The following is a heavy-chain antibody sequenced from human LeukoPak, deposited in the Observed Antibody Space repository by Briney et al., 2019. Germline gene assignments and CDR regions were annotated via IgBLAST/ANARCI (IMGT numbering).Heavy chain of an antibody. J-gene: IGHJ4*02. Sequence: SETLSLTCTVSDGPISSSSYYWGWIRQPPGKGLEWIGSIYHSGNTYYNPSLKSRVTISVDMSKNQFSLKLSSVTAADTAVYSCAREAFGSGWTLFDYWGQGTLVTVSS. V-gene: IGHV4-39*07. CDR3: AREAFGSGWTLFDY. CDR2: IYHSGNT. D-gene: IGHD6-19*01. CDR1: DGPISSSSYY.